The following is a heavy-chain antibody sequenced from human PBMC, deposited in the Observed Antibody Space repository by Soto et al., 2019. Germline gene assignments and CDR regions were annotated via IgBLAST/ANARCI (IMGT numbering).Heavy chain of an antibody. CDR3: ARDFTGSASYYYGMDV. D-gene: IGHD3-10*01. CDR1: GGSVSGYY. Sequence: PAETLSLTCIVSGGSVSGYYWSWIRQPPGKGLEWLGYIYYAGTTLYSPSVGSRLTISADLSKNQFSLKLSSVTAADTAVYYCARDFTGSASYYYGMDVWGQGTTVTVSS. J-gene: IGHJ6*02. CDR2: IYYAGTT. V-gene: IGHV4-59*02.